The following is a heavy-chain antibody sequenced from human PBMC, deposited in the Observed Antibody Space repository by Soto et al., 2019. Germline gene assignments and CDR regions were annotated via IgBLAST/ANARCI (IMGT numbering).Heavy chain of an antibody. J-gene: IGHJ5*02. CDR3: ASELSGYSYGPGEVS. CDR2: TFYTGSV. D-gene: IGHD5-18*01. V-gene: IGHV4-30-4*01. Sequence: SETLSLTCNVSGGSVSSSNYYWSWIRQPPGEGLEWIGYTFYTGSVYFNPSLMSRVTMSLDSSKNQFSLNLNSVTAADTAVYFCASELSGYSYGPGEVSWGQGILVTVSS. CDR1: GGSVSSSNYY.